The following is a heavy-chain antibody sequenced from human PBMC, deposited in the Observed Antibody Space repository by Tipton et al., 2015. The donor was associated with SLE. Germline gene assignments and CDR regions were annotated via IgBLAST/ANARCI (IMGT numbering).Heavy chain of an antibody. J-gene: IGHJ4*02. CDR3: ASPGQNYYDSSGYSN. Sequence: LRLSCTVSGGSISSSSYYWGWIRQPPGKGLEWIGSIYYSGSTYYNPSLKSRVTISVDTSKNQFSLKLSSVTAADTAVYYCASPGQNYYDSSGYSNWGQGTLVTVSS. V-gene: IGHV4-39*01. D-gene: IGHD3-22*01. CDR1: GGSISSSSYY. CDR2: IYYSGST.